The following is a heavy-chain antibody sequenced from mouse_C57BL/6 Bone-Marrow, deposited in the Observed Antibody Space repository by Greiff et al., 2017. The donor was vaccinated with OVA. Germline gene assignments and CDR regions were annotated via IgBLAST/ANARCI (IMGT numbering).Heavy chain of an antibody. J-gene: IGHJ3*01. V-gene: IGHV5-17*01. CDR1: GFTFSDYG. CDR3: AREGYYGSSLFAY. D-gene: IGHD1-1*01. CDR2: ISSGSSTI. Sequence: EVQGVESGGGLVKPGGSLKLSCAASGFTFSDYGMHWVRQAPEKGLEWVAYISSGSSTIYYADTVKGRFTISRDNAKNTLFLQMTSLRSEDTAMYYCAREGYYGSSLFAYWGQGTLVTVSA.